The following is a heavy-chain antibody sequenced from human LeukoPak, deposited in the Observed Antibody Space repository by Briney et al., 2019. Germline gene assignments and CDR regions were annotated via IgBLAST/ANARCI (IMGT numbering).Heavy chain of an antibody. Sequence: GSLRLSCAASGFTFSSYAMSWVRQAPGKGLEWVSAISGSGGSTYYADSVKGRFTISRDNSRNTLYPQMNSLRAEDTAVYYCAKGYYYGSEIFDYWGQGTLVTVSS. CDR3: AKGYYYGSEIFDY. V-gene: IGHV3-23*01. J-gene: IGHJ4*02. CDR1: GFTFSSYA. D-gene: IGHD3-10*01. CDR2: ISGSGGST.